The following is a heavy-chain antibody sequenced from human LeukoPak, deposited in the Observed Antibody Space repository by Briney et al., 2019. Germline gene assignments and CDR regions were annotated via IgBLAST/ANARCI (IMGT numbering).Heavy chain of an antibody. CDR2: IYYSGST. CDR1: GGSISSYY. CDR3: ARSYDFWSGYLLSY. D-gene: IGHD3-3*01. V-gene: IGHV4-59*01. Sequence: SETLSLTCTVSGGSISSYYWSWIRQPPGKGLEWIGYIYYSGSTNYNPSLKSRVTISVDTSKNQFSLKLSSVTAADTAVYYCARSYDFWSGYLLSYWGQGTLVSVSS. J-gene: IGHJ4*02.